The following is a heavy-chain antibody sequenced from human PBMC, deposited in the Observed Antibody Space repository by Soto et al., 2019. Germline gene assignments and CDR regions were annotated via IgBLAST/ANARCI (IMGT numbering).Heavy chain of an antibody. V-gene: IGHV1-69*11. J-gene: IGHJ4*02. D-gene: IGHD5-12*01. CDR2: IIPILGSA. Sequence: SVKVSCKASGGTFSSHAFNWVRQAPGQGLEWMGRIIPILGSANYAQKFQGRVTITADESTSTAYMEVTSLRSEDTAVYYCARGAEGGYDLNFDYWGQGTLVTVSS. CDR3: ARGAEGGYDLNFDY. CDR1: GGTFSSHA.